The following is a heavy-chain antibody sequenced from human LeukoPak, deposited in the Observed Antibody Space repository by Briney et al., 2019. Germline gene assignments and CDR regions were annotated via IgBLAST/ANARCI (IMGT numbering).Heavy chain of an antibody. D-gene: IGHD3-22*01. CDR2: INHSGST. CDR1: GGSFSGYY. Sequence: SETLSLTCAVYGGSFSGYYWSWIRQPPGKGLEWIGEINHSGSTNYNPSLKSRVTISVDTSKNQFSLKLSSVTAADTAVYYCARGRGNPTMIVVVFFDYWGQGTLVTVSP. CDR3: ARGRGNPTMIVVVFFDY. V-gene: IGHV4-34*01. J-gene: IGHJ4*02.